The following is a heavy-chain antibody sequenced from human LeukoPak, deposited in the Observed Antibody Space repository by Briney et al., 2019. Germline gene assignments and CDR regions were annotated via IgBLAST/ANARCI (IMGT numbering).Heavy chain of an antibody. V-gene: IGHV1-8*01. CDR1: GYTFTSYD. J-gene: IGHJ5*02. CDR3: ARAYYYGSGSYYFERSFDP. CDR2: MNPNSGNT. Sequence: ASVKVSCKASGYTFTSYDINWVRQATGQGLEWMGWMNPNSGNTGYAQKFQGRVTMTRNTSISTAYMELSSLRSEDTAVYYCARAYYYGSGSYYFERSFDPWGQGTLVTVSS. D-gene: IGHD3-10*01.